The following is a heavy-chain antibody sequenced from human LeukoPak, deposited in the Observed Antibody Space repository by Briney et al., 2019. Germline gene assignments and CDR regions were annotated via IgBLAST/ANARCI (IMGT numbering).Heavy chain of an antibody. Sequence: AGRSLRLSCTASGFTFGDYAMSWVRQAPGKGLEWVGFIRSKAYGGTTEYAASVKGRFTISRDDSKSIAYLQMNSLKTEDTAVYYCTRDSDIVVVGGFDYWGQGTLVTVSS. CDR3: TRDSDIVVVGGFDY. V-gene: IGHV3-49*04. CDR2: IRSKAYGGTT. D-gene: IGHD2-2*01. J-gene: IGHJ4*02. CDR1: GFTFGDYA.